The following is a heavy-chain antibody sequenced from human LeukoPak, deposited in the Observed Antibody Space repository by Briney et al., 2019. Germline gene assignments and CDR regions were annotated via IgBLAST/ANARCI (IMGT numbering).Heavy chain of an antibody. CDR1: GFTFSSYW. Sequence: GGSLRLSCAASGFTFSSYWMHWVRQAPGKGLVWVSRINSDGSSTSYADSVKGRFTISRDNAKNTLYLQMNSLRAGDTAVYYCARDNYDTVCAYWGQGTLVTVSS. D-gene: IGHD3-22*01. CDR2: INSDGSST. CDR3: ARDNYDTVCAY. J-gene: IGHJ4*02. V-gene: IGHV3-74*01.